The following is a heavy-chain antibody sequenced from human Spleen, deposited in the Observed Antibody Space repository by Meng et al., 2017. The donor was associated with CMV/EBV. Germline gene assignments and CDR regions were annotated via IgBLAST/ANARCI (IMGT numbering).Heavy chain of an antibody. Sequence: GESLKISCAASGFTFNNYWMTWVRQAPGKGLEWVASIKQDGSEKYYVDSVRGRFTISRDNAKNSLYLKMNSLRADDTAVYYCARDRVRLFDYWGLGTLVTVSS. CDR2: IKQDGSEK. V-gene: IGHV3-7*01. CDR1: GFTFNNYW. J-gene: IGHJ4*02. CDR3: ARDRVRLFDY. D-gene: IGHD4-11*01.